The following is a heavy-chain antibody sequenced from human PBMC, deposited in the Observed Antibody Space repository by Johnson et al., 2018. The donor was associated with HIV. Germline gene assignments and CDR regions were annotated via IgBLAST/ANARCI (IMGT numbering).Heavy chain of an antibody. CDR1: GFTFSSYG. Sequence: QMQLVESGGGVVQPGGSLRLSCVASGFTFSSYGMHWVRQAPGKGLEWVAFIRYDGSNKYYADSVKGRFTVSRDNSKNTLYLQMNSLRAEDTAVYYCAKSPGKDHGGNSGGIDIWGQGTMVTVSS. CDR2: IRYDGSNK. CDR3: AKSPGKDHGGNSGGIDI. D-gene: IGHD4-23*01. J-gene: IGHJ3*02. V-gene: IGHV3-30*02.